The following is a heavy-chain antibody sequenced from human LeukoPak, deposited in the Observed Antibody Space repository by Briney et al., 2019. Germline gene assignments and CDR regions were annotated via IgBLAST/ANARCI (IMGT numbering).Heavy chain of an antibody. CDR1: GFTFSSYW. CDR3: ARVRTTVTTFDAFDI. Sequence: GGSLRLSCAASGFTFSSYWMSWVRQAPGKGLEWVANIKQDGSEKYYVDSVKGRFTISRDNAKNSLYLQMNSLRAEDTAVYYCARVRTTVTTFDAFDIWGQGTMVTVS. V-gene: IGHV3-7*01. J-gene: IGHJ3*02. CDR2: IKQDGSEK. D-gene: IGHD4-17*01.